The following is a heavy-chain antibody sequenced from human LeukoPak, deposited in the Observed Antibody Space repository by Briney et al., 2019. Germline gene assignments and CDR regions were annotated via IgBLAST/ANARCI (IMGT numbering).Heavy chain of an antibody. J-gene: IGHJ3*01. Sequence: SETLSLTCAVSGDSISSAYSWSWIRQPPGKGLEWIGYIYHTGSTSYNPSLKTRVTISIDRPRNHFSLKLSSVTAADTAMYYCARVVGATSHDTFDVWGQGTMVTVSS. CDR2: IYHTGST. D-gene: IGHD1-26*01. V-gene: IGHV4-30-2*01. CDR1: GDSISSAYS. CDR3: ARVVGATSHDTFDV.